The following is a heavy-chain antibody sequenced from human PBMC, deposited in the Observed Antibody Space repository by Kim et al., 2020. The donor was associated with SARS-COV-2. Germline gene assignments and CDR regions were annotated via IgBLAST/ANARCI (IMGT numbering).Heavy chain of an antibody. J-gene: IGHJ4*02. CDR3: ARRQSITVAGHYFDS. Sequence: PSRKSRVSISVDTSKNQFSLNLQSVTAADTAVYYCARRQSITVAGHYFDSWGQGTLVTVSS. V-gene: IGHV4-39*01. D-gene: IGHD6-19*01.